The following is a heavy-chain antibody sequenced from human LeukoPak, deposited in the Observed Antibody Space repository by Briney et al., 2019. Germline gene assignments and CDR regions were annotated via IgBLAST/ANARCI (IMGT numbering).Heavy chain of an antibody. Sequence: GGSLRLSCAASGFTFSSYWMHWVRHAPGKGLVWVSRINSDGSSTSYADSVKGRFTISRDNAKNTLYLQMNSLRAEDTAVYYCARDRGAGIVGAVDYWGQGTLVTVSS. J-gene: IGHJ4*02. CDR3: ARDRGAGIVGAVDY. CDR2: INSDGSST. CDR1: GFTFSSYW. D-gene: IGHD1-26*01. V-gene: IGHV3-74*01.